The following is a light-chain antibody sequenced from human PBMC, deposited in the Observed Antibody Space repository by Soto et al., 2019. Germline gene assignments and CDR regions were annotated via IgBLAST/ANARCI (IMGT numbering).Light chain of an antibody. CDR3: QQYNSYSWT. CDR1: QSIGVW. CDR2: DAS. Sequence: DIQMTQYPYTLSSFVGDRVTITCRASQSIGVWLAWYQQKPGKAPKLLIYDASTLESGVPSRFSGSGSGTEFTLTISSLQPDDFATYYCQQYNSYSWTFGQGSKVDIK. J-gene: IGKJ1*01. V-gene: IGKV1-5*01.